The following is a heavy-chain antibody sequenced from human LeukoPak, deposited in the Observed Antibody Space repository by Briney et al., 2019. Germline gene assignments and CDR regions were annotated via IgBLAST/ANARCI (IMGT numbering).Heavy chain of an antibody. V-gene: IGHV1-46*01. D-gene: IGHD2-15*01. CDR3: ARESSEPHFDY. CDR2: INPSGGST. J-gene: IGHJ4*02. Sequence: ASVKVSCKASGYTFTSYGISWLRQAPGQGLEWMGIINPSGGSTSYAQKFQGRVTMTRDTSTSTVYMELSSLRSEDTAVYYCARESSEPHFDYWGQGTLVTVSS. CDR1: GYTFTSYG.